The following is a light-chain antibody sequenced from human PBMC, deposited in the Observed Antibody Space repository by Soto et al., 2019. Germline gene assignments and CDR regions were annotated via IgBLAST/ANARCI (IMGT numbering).Light chain of an antibody. CDR2: DAS. CDR1: QGISNF. J-gene: IGKJ1*01. V-gene: IGKV1-9*01. Sequence: DVQLTQSPSFMSLSAGDRVTITGRASQGISNFLAWYQQKPGKGPKLLIFDASTLESGVPSRFSGSGSGTQFTLTINGLQPDDFATYYCQQYNTDWTFGQGTKV. CDR3: QQYNTDWT.